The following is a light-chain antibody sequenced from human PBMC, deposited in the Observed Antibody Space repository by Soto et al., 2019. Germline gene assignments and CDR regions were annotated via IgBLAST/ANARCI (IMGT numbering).Light chain of an antibody. CDR3: QQYGSSRWT. Sequence: VLTQSPGTLSLSPGERATLSCGANQSVTSNYVAWYQQKPGQAPRLLVYGASSRATGIPDRFSGSGSGTDFTLTISRLEPEDFAVYYCQQYGSSRWTFGQGTKVDI. CDR2: GAS. V-gene: IGKV3-20*01. CDR1: QSVTSNY. J-gene: IGKJ1*01.